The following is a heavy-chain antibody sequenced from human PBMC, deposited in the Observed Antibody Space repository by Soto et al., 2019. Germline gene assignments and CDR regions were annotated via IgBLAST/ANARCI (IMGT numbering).Heavy chain of an antibody. Sequence: LKISCKGSGYSFNSYWIGWVRQMPGKGLEWMGIIYPGDSDTRYSPSFQGQVTISADKSISTAYLQRSSLKASDTAMYYCARRGYCSSTSCYYYSMDVWGQGSKVTVS. V-gene: IGHV5-51*01. D-gene: IGHD2-2*01. CDR2: IYPGDSDT. CDR1: GYSFNSYW. CDR3: ARRGYCSSTSCYYYSMDV. J-gene: IGHJ6*02.